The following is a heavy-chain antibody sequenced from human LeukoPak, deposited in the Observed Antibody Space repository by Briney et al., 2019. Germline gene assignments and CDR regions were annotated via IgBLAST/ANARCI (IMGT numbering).Heavy chain of an antibody. CDR1: GGSISSYY. D-gene: IGHD5-18*01. CDR2: IYYSWST. Sequence: SETLSLTCTVSGGSISSYYWSWIRQPPGKGLEWIGYIYYSWSTNYNPSLKSRVTISVDTSKNQFSLKLSSVTAADTAVYYCARHMGLGYSYGYPYFDYWGQGTLVTVSS. V-gene: IGHV4-59*08. J-gene: IGHJ4*02. CDR3: ARHMGLGYSYGYPYFDY.